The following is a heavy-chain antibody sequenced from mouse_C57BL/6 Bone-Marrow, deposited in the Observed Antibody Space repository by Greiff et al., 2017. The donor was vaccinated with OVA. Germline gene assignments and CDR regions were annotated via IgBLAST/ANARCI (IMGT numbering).Heavy chain of an antibody. V-gene: IGHV14-4*01. CDR1: GFNIKDDY. J-gene: IGHJ2*01. CDR3: TTYRY. CDR2: IDPENGDT. Sequence: VHVKQSGAELVRPGASVKLSCTASGFNIKDDYMHWVKQRPEQGLEWIGWIDPENGDTEYASKFQGQATITADTSSNTAYLQRSSLTSEDTAVYYCTTYRYWGQGTTLTVSS.